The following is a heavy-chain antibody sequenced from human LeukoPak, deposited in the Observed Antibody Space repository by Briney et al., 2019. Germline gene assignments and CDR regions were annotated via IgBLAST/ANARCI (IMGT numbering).Heavy chain of an antibody. CDR3: ARSAAGTPYYYYGMDV. CDR2: ISAYNGNT. J-gene: IGHJ6*02. Sequence: ASAKVSCKASGYTFTSYGISWVRQAPGQGLEWMGWISAYNGNTNYAQKLQGRVTMTTDTSTSTAYMELRSLRSDDTAVYYCARSAAGTPYYYYGMDVWGQGTTVTVSS. CDR1: GYTFTSYG. D-gene: IGHD6-13*01. V-gene: IGHV1-18*01.